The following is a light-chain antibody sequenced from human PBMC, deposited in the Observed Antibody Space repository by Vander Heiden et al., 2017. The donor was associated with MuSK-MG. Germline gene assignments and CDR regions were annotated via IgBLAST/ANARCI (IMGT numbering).Light chain of an antibody. CDR3: QQSYSTAIT. Sequence: DIQMPQSPSSLSASVEDRVTITCRASQSSSSYVNWYQQKPGKAPKLLIYAASSLQSGVPSRFSGRRSRTDFTLTISSLQPEDFATYYCQQSYSTAITFGQGTRLEIK. CDR2: AAS. V-gene: IGKV1-39*01. J-gene: IGKJ5*01. CDR1: QSSSSY.